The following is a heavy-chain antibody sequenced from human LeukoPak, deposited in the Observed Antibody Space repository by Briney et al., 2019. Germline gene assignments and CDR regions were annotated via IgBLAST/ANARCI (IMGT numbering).Heavy chain of an antibody. CDR2: IYYSGST. Sequence: NPSETLSLTCTVSGGSINTYYWSWIRQPPGKGLEWIGYIYYSGSTNYNPSLKSRVTISVDTSKNRFSLKLSSVTAADTAVYYCARASSSGTLIRSWGQGTLVTVSS. CDR1: GGSINTYY. J-gene: IGHJ5*02. CDR3: ARASSSGTLIRS. V-gene: IGHV4-59*01. D-gene: IGHD6-13*01.